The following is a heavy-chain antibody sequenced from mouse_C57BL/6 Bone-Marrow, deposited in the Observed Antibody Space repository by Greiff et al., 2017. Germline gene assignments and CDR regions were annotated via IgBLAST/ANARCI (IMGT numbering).Heavy chain of an antibody. CDR3: ARSYEYDDYTMDY. Sequence: VQLQQPGAELVKPGASVKLSCKASGYTFTNYWMHWVKQRPGQGLEWIGMMHPNGGSPDYNEKFKSEATLSVDKSSRTAYMELSSLTSEDSAVYYGARSYEYDDYTMDYWGQGTSVTVSS. J-gene: IGHJ4*01. CDR2: MHPNGGSP. V-gene: IGHV1-64*01. D-gene: IGHD2-4*01. CDR1: GYTFTNYW.